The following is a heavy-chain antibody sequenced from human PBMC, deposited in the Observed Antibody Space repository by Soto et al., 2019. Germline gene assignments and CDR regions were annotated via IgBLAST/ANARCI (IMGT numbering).Heavy chain of an antibody. V-gene: IGHV4-59*01. J-gene: IGHJ5*02. Sequence: SETLSLTCTVSGGSISSYYWSWIRQPPGKGLEWIGYIYYSGSTNYNPSLKSRVTISVDTSKNQFSLKLSSVTATDTAVYYCARAMFGNWFDPWGQGTLVTVSS. CDR1: GGSISSYY. CDR3: ARAMFGNWFDP. CDR2: IYYSGST. D-gene: IGHD3-10*02.